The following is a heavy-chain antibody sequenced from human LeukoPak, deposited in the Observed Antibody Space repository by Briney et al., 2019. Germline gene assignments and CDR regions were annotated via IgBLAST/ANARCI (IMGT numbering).Heavy chain of an antibody. J-gene: IGHJ3*02. D-gene: IGHD2-8*01. V-gene: IGHV3-30*04. CDR2: IANDGRFT. CDR3: VKEANGFDM. Sequence: GGSLRLSCAASGFTFSSHPMDWVRQAPGKGLEWVAVIANDGRFTHYADSVKGRFTISRDNSKSTLEMQMNSLRAEDTALYYCVKEANGFDMWGLGTMVTVSS. CDR1: GFTFSSHP.